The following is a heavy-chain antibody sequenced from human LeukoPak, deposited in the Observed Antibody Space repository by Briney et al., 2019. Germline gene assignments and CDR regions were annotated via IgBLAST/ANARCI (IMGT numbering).Heavy chain of an antibody. J-gene: IGHJ4*02. CDR3: AREFDERSCYFDY. CDR1: GYTFTGYY. Sequence: ASVKVSCKASGYTFTGYYMHWVRQAPGQGLEWMGWINPNSGGTNYAQKFQGRVTMTRDTSISTAYMELSRLRSDDTAVYYCAREFDERSCYFDYWGQGPLVTVSS. CDR2: INPNSGGT. D-gene: IGHD6-6*01. V-gene: IGHV1-2*02.